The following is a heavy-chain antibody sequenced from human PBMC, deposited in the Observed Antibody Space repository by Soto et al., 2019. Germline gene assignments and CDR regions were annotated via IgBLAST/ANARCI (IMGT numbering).Heavy chain of an antibody. CDR3: ARPTMIVVVKDAFDI. CDR2: ISSSSSYI. J-gene: IGHJ3*02. Sequence: GGSLRLSCAASGFTFSSYSMNWVRQAPGKGLEWVSSISSSSSYIYYADSVKGRFTISRDNAKNSLYLQMNSLRAEDTAVYYCARPTMIVVVKDAFDIWGQGTMVTVSS. V-gene: IGHV3-21*01. CDR1: GFTFSSYS. D-gene: IGHD3-22*01.